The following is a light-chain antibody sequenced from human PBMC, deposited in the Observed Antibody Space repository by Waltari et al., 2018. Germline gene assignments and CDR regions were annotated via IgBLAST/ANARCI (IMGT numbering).Light chain of an antibody. CDR1: QNIGSY. Sequence: AIRMTQSPSSFSASKGNRATITCRANQNIGSYLAWYQQKPGKAPKLLIYASSTLQSGVPSRFSGSGSGTDFTLTISCLQSEDCATYYCQQYYTYPRTFGQGTFVEV. CDR2: ASS. V-gene: IGKV1-8*01. CDR3: QQYYTYPRT. J-gene: IGKJ1*01.